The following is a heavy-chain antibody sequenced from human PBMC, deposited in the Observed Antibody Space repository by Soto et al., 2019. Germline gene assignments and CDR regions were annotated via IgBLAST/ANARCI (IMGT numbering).Heavy chain of an antibody. Sequence: GSLRLSCAAPGFTFSIYSMNWVRQAPGKGLEWVSLISGSGGSTHYADSVEGRFTISRDNSKNTLYLEMDSLRAEDTAVYYCAKVVKYDVLTGYYKGPDYYGMGVWGQGTTVTVSS. CDR1: GFTFSIYS. J-gene: IGHJ6*02. D-gene: IGHD3-9*01. V-gene: IGHV3-23*01. CDR3: AKVVKYDVLTGYYKGPDYYGMGV. CDR2: ISGSGGST.